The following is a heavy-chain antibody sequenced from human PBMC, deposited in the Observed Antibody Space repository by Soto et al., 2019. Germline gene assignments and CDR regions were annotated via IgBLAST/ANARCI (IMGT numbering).Heavy chain of an antibody. D-gene: IGHD3-10*01. CDR3: ARGGGSGAFDI. Sequence: SEPLSLTCTVSGGSFSSGSYYWSWIRQPPGKGLEWIGYIYYSGSTNYNPSLKSRVTISVDTSKNQFSLKLSSVTAADTAVYYCARGGGSGAFDIWGQGTMVTVSS. CDR1: GGSFSSGSYY. CDR2: IYYSGST. V-gene: IGHV4-61*01. J-gene: IGHJ3*02.